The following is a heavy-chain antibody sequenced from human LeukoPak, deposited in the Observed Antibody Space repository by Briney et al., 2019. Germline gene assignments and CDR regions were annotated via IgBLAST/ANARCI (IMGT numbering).Heavy chain of an antibody. CDR1: GFTFSSYG. D-gene: IGHD4-17*01. J-gene: IGHJ6*03. Sequence: GGSLRLSCAASGFTFSSYGMHWVRQAPGKGLEWVAVISYDGSNKYSEDSVRVRFSFSSDSDRYYLNLQMNNMRAENTDTDYFSRGAVTYFYHYMDVGGKGAAVIVSS. V-gene: IGHV3-30*03. CDR3: SRGAVTYFYHYMDV. CDR2: ISYDGSNK.